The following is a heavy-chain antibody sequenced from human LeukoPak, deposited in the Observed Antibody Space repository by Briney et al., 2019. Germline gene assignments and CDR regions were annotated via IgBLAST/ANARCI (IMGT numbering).Heavy chain of an antibody. J-gene: IGHJ3*02. CDR1: GFTFSSYW. Sequence: GGSLRLSCAASGFTFSSYWMHWVRQAPGKGLVWVSRINTDGSSTSYADSVKGRFTISRDNAKNTLYLQMNSLRAEDTAVYYCARDRELMDAFDIWGQGTMVTVSS. D-gene: IGHD1-26*01. V-gene: IGHV3-74*01. CDR3: ARDRELMDAFDI. CDR2: INTDGSST.